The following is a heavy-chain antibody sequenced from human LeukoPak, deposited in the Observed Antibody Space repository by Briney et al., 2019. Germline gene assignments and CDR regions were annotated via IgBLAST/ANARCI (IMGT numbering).Heavy chain of an antibody. CDR3: ARSGWVMGEVPIDV. D-gene: IGHD3-16*01. Sequence: GGSLRLSCAASGFTFSSYWMHWVRQAPGKGLVWVSRINTDGSSTSYADSVKGRFTISRDNAKNTLYLQMNSLRAEDTAVYYCARSGWVMGEVPIDVWGKGTTVTVSS. J-gene: IGHJ6*03. V-gene: IGHV3-74*01. CDR1: GFTFSSYW. CDR2: INTDGSST.